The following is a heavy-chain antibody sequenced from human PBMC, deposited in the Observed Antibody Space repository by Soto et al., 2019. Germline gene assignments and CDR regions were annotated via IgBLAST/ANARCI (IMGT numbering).Heavy chain of an antibody. D-gene: IGHD6-13*01. Sequence: SETLSLTCTVSGDSIGSYYWSWIRQPPGKGLEWIGSIYYSGSTYYNPSLKSRVTISVDTSKNQFSLKLSSVTAADTAVYYCARHQSHSSSYVDPWGQGTLVTVSS. CDR3: ARHQSHSSSYVDP. J-gene: IGHJ5*02. CDR1: GDSIGSYY. CDR2: IYYSGST. V-gene: IGHV4-39*01.